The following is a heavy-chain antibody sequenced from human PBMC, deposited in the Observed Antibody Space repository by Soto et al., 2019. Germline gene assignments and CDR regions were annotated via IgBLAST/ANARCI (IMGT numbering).Heavy chain of an antibody. J-gene: IGHJ6*02. CDR3: CTDQSESLSWYCYYGLDV. V-gene: IGHV1-24*01. CDR1: GYTLPELS. CDR2: FDPEDGET. Sequence: ASVKDSFKVSGYTLPELSMHWVRQAPGKGREWMGGFDPEDGETIYAQKFQGRVTMPEYTSTDTAYMELSSLRSEDAAVFYCCTDQSESLSWYCYYGLDVWGQGTTVTVSS.